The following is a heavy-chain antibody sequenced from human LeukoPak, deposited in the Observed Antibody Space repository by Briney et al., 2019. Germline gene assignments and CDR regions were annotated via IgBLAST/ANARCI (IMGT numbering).Heavy chain of an antibody. Sequence: GGSLRLSCAASGFTFSSYGMTWVRQAPGKGLEWVASIREDGSEKTSVDSVKGRFTISRDNAKNSLYLQMDSLRAEDTAVYYCARGPTNGQAFDYWGQGTLVSVSS. V-gene: IGHV3-7*01. J-gene: IGHJ4*02. D-gene: IGHD2-8*01. CDR1: GFTFSSYG. CDR2: IREDGSEK. CDR3: ARGPTNGQAFDY.